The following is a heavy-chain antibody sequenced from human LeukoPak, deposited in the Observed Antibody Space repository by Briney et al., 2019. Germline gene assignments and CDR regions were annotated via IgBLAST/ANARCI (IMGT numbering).Heavy chain of an antibody. Sequence: GGSLRLSCAASGFTLSVSLMSCVRQAPGKGLEWVANITQDGRAQGYVDSVKRRFTISRDNASKFLYLQMSSRIPEDTAVYYCATYTHWVAGYVWGKGTTVTLS. V-gene: IGHV3-7*01. CDR1: GFTLSVSL. D-gene: IGHD3-16*01. J-gene: IGHJ6*01. CDR2: ITQDGRAQ. CDR3: ATYTHWVAGYV.